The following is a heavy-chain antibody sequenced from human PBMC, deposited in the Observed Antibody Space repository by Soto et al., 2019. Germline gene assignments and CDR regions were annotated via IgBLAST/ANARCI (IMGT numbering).Heavy chain of an antibody. CDR3: ARGRDDYGGTFDY. V-gene: IGHV3-21*01. CDR1: GFTFSSYS. J-gene: IGHJ4*02. CDR2: ISSSSSYI. Sequence: PGGSLRLSCAASGFTFSSYSMNWVRQAPGKGLEWVSSISSSSSYIYYADSVKGRFTISRDNAKNSLYLQMNSLRAEDTAVYYCARGRDDYGGTFDYWGQGTLVTVSS. D-gene: IGHD4-17*01.